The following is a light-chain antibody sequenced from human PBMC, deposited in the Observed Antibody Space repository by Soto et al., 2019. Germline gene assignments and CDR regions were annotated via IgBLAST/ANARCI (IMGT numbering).Light chain of an antibody. CDR2: WAS. Sequence: EIVLTQSPGTLSLSPGERATLSCRASQSVSNNYLAWYQHKSGQPPRLLIYWASTRESGVPDRFSGSGSGTDFTLTISSLQAEDVAVYYCHQYYNFPWTFGQGTKVDIK. CDR1: QSVSNNY. J-gene: IGKJ1*01. CDR3: HQYYNFPWT. V-gene: IGKV4-1*01.